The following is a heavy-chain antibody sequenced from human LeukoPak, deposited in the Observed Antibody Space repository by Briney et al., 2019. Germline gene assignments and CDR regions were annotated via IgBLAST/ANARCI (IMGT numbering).Heavy chain of an antibody. CDR2: ISYDGSNK. CDR3: ARDLEYSSSHDY. D-gene: IGHD6-13*01. Sequence: PGGSLRLSCAASGFTFSSYAMHWVRQAPGKGLEWVAVISYDGSNKYYADSVKGRFTISRDNSKNTLYLQMNSLRAEDTAVYYCARDLEYSSSHDYWGQGTLVTVSS. V-gene: IGHV3-30-3*01. CDR1: GFTFSSYA. J-gene: IGHJ4*02.